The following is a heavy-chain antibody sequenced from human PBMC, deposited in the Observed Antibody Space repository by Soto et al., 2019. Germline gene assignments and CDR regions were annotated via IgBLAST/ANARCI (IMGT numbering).Heavy chain of an antibody. CDR2: INHSGST. V-gene: IGHV4-34*01. J-gene: IGHJ4*02. Sequence: PSETLSLTCAVYGGSFSGYYWSWIRQPPGKGLEWIGEINHSGSTNYNPSLKSRVTISVDTSKNQFSLKLSSVTAADTAVYYCARWLGYGPHFDYWGQGTLVTSPQ. CDR3: ARWLGYGPHFDY. D-gene: IGHD5-12*01. CDR1: GGSFSGYY.